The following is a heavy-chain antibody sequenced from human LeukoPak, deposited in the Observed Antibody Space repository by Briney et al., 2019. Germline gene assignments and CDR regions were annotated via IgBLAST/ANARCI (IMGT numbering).Heavy chain of an antibody. CDR2: ISSSSSYI. CDR3: ARVSPLWLTTVTTNAFDI. J-gene: IGHJ3*02. V-gene: IGHV3-21*01. D-gene: IGHD4-17*01. CDR1: GFTFRSYS. Sequence: GGSLRLSCAASGFTFRSYSMNWVRQAPGKGLEWVSSISSSSSYIYYAGSVKGRFTISRDNAKNSLYLQMNSLRAEDTAVYYCARVSPLWLTTVTTNAFDIWGQGTMVTVSS.